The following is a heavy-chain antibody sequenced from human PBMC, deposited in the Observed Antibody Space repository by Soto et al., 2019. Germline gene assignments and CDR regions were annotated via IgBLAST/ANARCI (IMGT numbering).Heavy chain of an antibody. J-gene: IGHJ4*02. D-gene: IGHD2-15*01. CDR3: ARGLSVHPLYCSGGSCYSYYFDY. CDR2: INPNSGGT. Sequence: ASVKVSCKVSGYTFTGYYMHWVRQAPGQGLEWMGWINPNSGGTNYAQKFQGWVTMTRDTSISTAYMELSRLRSDDTAVYYCARGLSVHPLYCSGGSCYSYYFDYWGQGTLVTVSS. CDR1: GYTFTGYY. V-gene: IGHV1-2*04.